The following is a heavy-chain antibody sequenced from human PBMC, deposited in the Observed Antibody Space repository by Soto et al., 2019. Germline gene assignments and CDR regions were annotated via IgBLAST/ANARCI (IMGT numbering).Heavy chain of an antibody. CDR2: IYYSGST. V-gene: IGHV4-39*01. Sequence: QLQLQESGPGLVKPSETLSLTCTVSGGSISSSSYYWGWIRQPPGKGREWIGSIYYSGSTYYNPSRKSRVTISVDTSKNQFSLKLSSVTAADTAVYYCARHVLSPRDFDYWGQGTLVTVSS. CDR3: ARHVLSPRDFDY. CDR1: GGSISSSSYY. J-gene: IGHJ4*02.